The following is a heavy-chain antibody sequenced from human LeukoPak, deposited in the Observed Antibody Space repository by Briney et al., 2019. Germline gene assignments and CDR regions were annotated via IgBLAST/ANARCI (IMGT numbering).Heavy chain of an antibody. D-gene: IGHD6-6*01. Sequence: SVKVSFKASGGTFSSYTISWVRQAPGQGLEWMGGIIPIFGTANYAQKFQGRVTITTDESTSTAYMDLSSLTSEDTAVYYCASLNSISSLDWFDPWGQGTLVTVSS. CDR1: GGTFSSYT. J-gene: IGHJ5*02. V-gene: IGHV1-69*05. CDR3: ASLNSISSLDWFDP. CDR2: IIPIFGTA.